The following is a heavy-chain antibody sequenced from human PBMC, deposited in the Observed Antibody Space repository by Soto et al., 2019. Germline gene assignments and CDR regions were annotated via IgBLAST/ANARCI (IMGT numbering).Heavy chain of an antibody. J-gene: IGHJ2*01. D-gene: IGHD3-22*01. Sequence: GGSLRLSCAASGFTFSSYAMSWVRQAPGKGLEWVSAISGSGGSTYYADSVKGRFTISRDNSKNTLYLQMNSLRAEDTAVYYCAKAPHSSGYKNRYFDLWGRGTLVTVSS. CDR3: AKAPHSSGYKNRYFDL. CDR1: GFTFSSYA. CDR2: ISGSGGST. V-gene: IGHV3-23*01.